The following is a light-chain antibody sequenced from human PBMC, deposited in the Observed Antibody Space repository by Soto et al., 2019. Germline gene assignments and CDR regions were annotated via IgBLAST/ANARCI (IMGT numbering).Light chain of an antibody. Sequence: QSVLTLPPSASGTPGQTVTISCSGSSSNIGSAYIYWYQHLPGTAPKLLIYRNNQRPSGVPDRFSASKSGTSASLAISGLRSEDDADYYCAAWDDSLVVFGGGTQVTVL. J-gene: IGLJ3*02. V-gene: IGLV1-47*01. CDR1: SSNIGSAY. CDR3: AAWDDSLVV. CDR2: RNN.